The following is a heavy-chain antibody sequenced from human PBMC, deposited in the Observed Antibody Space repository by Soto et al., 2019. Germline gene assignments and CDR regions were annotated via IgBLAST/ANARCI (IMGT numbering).Heavy chain of an antibody. D-gene: IGHD3-22*01. CDR3: ASVDYYDSSGYYYYYYGMDV. CDR2: ISGSGGST. Sequence: GGSLRLSCAASGFTFSSYGMSWVRQAPGKGLEWVSAISGSGGSTYYADSVKGRFTISRDNSKNTLYLQMNSLRAEDTAVYYCASVDYYDSSGYYYYYYGMDVWGQGTTVTVSS. CDR1: GFTFSSYG. J-gene: IGHJ6*02. V-gene: IGHV3-23*01.